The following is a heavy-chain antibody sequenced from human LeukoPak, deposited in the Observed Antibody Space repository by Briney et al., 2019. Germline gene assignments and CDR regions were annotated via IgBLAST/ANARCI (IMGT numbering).Heavy chain of an antibody. Sequence: GGSLRLSGAASGFTFSSYAMSWVRQAPGKGLEWVSAISGSGGSTYYADSVKGRFTISRDNSKNTLYLQMNSLRAEDTAVYYCAKRRVNYYGSGSYYFDYWGQGTLVTVSS. CDR2: ISGSGGST. CDR1: GFTFSSYA. D-gene: IGHD3-10*01. J-gene: IGHJ4*02. CDR3: AKRRVNYYGSGSYYFDY. V-gene: IGHV3-23*01.